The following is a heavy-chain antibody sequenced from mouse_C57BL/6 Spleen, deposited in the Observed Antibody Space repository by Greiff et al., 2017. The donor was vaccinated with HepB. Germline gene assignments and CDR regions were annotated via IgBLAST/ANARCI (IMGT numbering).Heavy chain of an antibody. CDR2: IYPGDGDT. CDR3: ARDYGGFAY. D-gene: IGHD1-1*02. CDR1: GYAFSSSW. Sequence: VQLQQSGPELVKPGASVKISCKASGYAFSSSWMNWVKQRPGKGLEWIGRIYPGDGDTNYNGKFKGKATLTADKSSSTADMQLSSLTSEDSAVYFCARDYGGFAYWGQGTLVTVSA. V-gene: IGHV1-82*01. J-gene: IGHJ3*01.